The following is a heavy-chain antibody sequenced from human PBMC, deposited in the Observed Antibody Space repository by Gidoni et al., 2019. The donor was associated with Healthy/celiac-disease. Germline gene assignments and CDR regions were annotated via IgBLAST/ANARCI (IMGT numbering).Heavy chain of an antibody. CDR2: MSGSGGST. CDR1: GFTFSSYA. CDR3: AKGTTVTPDYYYGMDV. V-gene: IGHV3-23*01. J-gene: IGHJ6*02. D-gene: IGHD4-17*01. Sequence: VQLFESGGGLVQPGWSLRLSCAASGFTFSSYAMSWDRQAPGKGLEWVSAMSGSGGSTYYADSVKGRLTITRDNSKNTLYLQMNSLRAEDKDVYYCAKGTTVTPDYYYGMDVWGQGTTVTVSS.